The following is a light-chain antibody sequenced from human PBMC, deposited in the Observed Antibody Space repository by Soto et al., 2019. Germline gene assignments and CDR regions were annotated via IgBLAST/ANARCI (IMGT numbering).Light chain of an antibody. Sequence: DIQMTQSPSTLSASVGDRVTITCRASQSISSLLAWYQQKPGKAPKLLIYKAASLESGVLSRFSGSGSGTEFTLTISSLQPDDLATYYCQQYNSYSPWTFGQGTKVEIK. J-gene: IGKJ1*01. CDR2: KAA. CDR3: QQYNSYSPWT. CDR1: QSISSL. V-gene: IGKV1-5*03.